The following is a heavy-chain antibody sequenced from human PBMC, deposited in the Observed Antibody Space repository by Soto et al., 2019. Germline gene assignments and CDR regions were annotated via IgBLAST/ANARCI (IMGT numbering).Heavy chain of an antibody. CDR1: GGSISSSSYY. CDR2: IYYSGST. Sequence: SETLSLTCTVSGGSISSSSYYWGWIRQPPGKGLEWIGSIYYSGSTYYNPSLKSRVTISVDTSKNQFSLKLSSVTAADTAVYYSTRPEVGAPDYLGQGTLFTVSS. J-gene: IGHJ4*02. CDR3: TRPEVGAPDY. V-gene: IGHV4-39*01. D-gene: IGHD1-26*01.